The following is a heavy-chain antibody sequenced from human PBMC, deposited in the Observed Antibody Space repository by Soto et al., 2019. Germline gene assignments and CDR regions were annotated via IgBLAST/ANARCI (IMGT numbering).Heavy chain of an antibody. CDR1: GDTDTNYV. J-gene: IGHJ6*02. Sequence: QVQLVQSGAEVKKPGSSVKVSCKASGDTDTNYVIRWVRQAPGQGLEWMGGIFPKFGTTYSAQKLQDRLTSTADASTSTVYMQRSSLRLDDTAVYYCEAEMTFGKLSVVWCQGITVTFSS. CDR2: IFPKFGTT. V-gene: IGHV1-69*01. D-gene: IGHD3-16*02. CDR3: EAEMTFGKLSVV.